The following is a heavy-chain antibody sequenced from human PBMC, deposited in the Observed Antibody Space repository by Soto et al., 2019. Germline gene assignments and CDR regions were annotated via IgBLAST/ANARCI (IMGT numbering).Heavy chain of an antibody. V-gene: IGHV4-34*01. CDR2: INHSGST. Sequence: QVQLQQWGAGLLKPSETLSLTCAVYGGSFSGYYWSWIRQPPGKGLEWIGEINHSGSTNYNPSLKSRVTISVDTTKNQFSLKLSSVTAADTAVYYCARGFDIVVVPAAIGNWFDPWGQGTLVTVSS. D-gene: IGHD2-2*01. CDR1: GGSFSGYY. CDR3: ARGFDIVVVPAAIGNWFDP. J-gene: IGHJ5*02.